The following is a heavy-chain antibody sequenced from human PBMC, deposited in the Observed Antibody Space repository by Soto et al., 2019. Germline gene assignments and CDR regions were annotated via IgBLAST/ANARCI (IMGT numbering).Heavy chain of an antibody. CDR3: ARLRGAFLISTNNWFDP. D-gene: IGHD2-2*01. CDR2: TYYRSKWYH. Sequence: SQTLSLTFAISWDSVSRHSAAWNWIRQSPSRGLEWLGRTYYRSKWYHNYAVSVNSRVTISADPSKNQFSLELSSVTAADTAFYYCARLRGAFLISTNNWFDPWGQGTLVTVSS. J-gene: IGHJ5*02. CDR1: WDSVSRHSAA. V-gene: IGHV6-1*01.